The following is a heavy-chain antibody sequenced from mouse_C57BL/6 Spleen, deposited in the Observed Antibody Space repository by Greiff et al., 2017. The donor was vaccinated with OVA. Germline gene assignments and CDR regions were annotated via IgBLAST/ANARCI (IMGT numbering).Heavy chain of an antibody. CDR1: GYTFTDYN. Sequence: VQLKESGPELVKPGASVKIPCKASGYTFTDYNMDWVKQSHGKSLEWIGDINPNNGGTIYNQKFKGKATLTVDKSSSTAYMELRSLTSEDTAVYYCARSEIYYYGSSDAGYFDYWGQGTTLTVSS. CDR3: ARSEIYYYGSSDAGYFDY. D-gene: IGHD1-1*01. CDR2: INPNNGGT. V-gene: IGHV1-18*01. J-gene: IGHJ2*01.